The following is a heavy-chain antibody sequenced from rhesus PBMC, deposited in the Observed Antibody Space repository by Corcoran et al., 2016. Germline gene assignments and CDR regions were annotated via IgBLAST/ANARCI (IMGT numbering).Heavy chain of an antibody. CDR3: VNWNYGY. Sequence: EVQRVESGGGLVQPGGSLGPSWAAPGLHFSSCALHWVHKASGKGLEWFGRIRSKSNNYGTGYAASVKGSFTISRDDSKNPAYLQMNSLKTEDMAVYYCVNWNYGYWGQGVLVTVSS. D-gene: IGHD1-26*01. CDR2: IRSKSNNYGT. V-gene: IGHV3-118*01. J-gene: IGHJ4*01. CDR1: GLHFSSCA.